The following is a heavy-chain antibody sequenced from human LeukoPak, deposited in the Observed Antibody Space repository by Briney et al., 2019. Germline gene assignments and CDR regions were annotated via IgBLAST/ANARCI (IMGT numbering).Heavy chain of an antibody. Sequence: SETLSLTCSVSGGSFTGYSWSWIRQTPGKGLEWIGYIYYNGDTHYNPSLNSRLSMSVDTPNKQFSLNLRSVTAADTAVYYCVRGPYGSSISNWFDPWGQGLLVTVSS. V-gene: IGHV4-59*01. CDR3: VRGPYGSSISNWFDP. D-gene: IGHD3-10*01. CDR2: IYYNGDT. CDR1: GGSFTGYS. J-gene: IGHJ5*02.